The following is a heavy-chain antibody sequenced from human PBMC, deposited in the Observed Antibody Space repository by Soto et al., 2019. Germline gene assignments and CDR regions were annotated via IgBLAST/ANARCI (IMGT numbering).Heavy chain of an antibody. J-gene: IGHJ4*02. CDR2: ISGSSTTI. CDR1: GFTFSSYS. Sequence: EVQLVASGGGLVQPGGSLRLSCAASGFTFSSYSMNWVRPAPGKGLEWVSYISGSSTTIYYADSVKGRFTISSDNAKNSLYLQMNSLRDDDTPVYYCARDLGIAARWGQGTLVIFSS. V-gene: IGHV3-48*02. D-gene: IGHD6-6*01. CDR3: ARDLGIAAR.